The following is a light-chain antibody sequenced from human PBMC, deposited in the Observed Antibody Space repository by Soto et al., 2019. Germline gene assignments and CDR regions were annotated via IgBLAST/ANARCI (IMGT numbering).Light chain of an antibody. CDR1: SSDVGSSNG. J-gene: IGLJ1*01. CDR3: SSYTSSSTYV. CDR2: DVT. V-gene: IGLV2-18*02. Sequence: QCSLTQPPSVSGSPGQSVAISCTGTSSDVGSSNGVSWYQQPPGAAPKLMIYDVTNRPSGVPDRFSGSKSGNTASLTISGLQAEDEADYYCSSYTSSSTYVFGTGTKVTVL.